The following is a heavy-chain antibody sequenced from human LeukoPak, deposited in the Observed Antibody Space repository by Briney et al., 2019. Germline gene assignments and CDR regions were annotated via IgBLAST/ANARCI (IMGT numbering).Heavy chain of an antibody. J-gene: IGHJ4*02. CDR3: ARGRHGYIPD. D-gene: IGHD5-24*01. CDR1: GGSISSGGYY. V-gene: IGHV4-31*03. CDR2: IYYSGST. Sequence: NPSETLSLTCTVSGGSISSGGYYWSWIRQHPGKGLEWIGYIYYSGSTYYNPSLKSRVTISVDTSKNQFSLKLSSVTAADTAVYYCARGRHGYIPDWGQGTLVTVSS.